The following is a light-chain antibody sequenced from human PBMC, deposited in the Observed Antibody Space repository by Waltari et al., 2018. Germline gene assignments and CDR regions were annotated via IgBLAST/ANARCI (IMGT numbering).Light chain of an antibody. CDR2: AAS. CDR1: QDIRFS. CDR3: QQYYNTPPWT. Sequence: DIQMTQSPSSLSASVGDRVTITCRASQDIRFSLVWYQQKPGKAPKLLLFAASRLESVVPARFSGSGSETEYTLTISSLQPEDFATYYCQQYYNTPPWTFGQGTKVEIK. J-gene: IGKJ1*01. V-gene: IGKV1-NL1*01.